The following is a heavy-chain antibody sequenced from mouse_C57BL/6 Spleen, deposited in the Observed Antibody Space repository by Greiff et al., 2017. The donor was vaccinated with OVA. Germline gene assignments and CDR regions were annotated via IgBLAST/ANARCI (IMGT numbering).Heavy chain of an antibody. J-gene: IGHJ1*03. CDR3: ARRGTTVVATEGYFDV. D-gene: IGHD1-1*01. Sequence: EVQLQQSGPELVKPGASVKISCKASGYTFTDYYMNWVKQSHGKSLEWIGDINPNNGGTSYNQKFKGKATLTVDKSSSTAYMELRSLTSEDSAVYYGARRGTTVVATEGYFDVWGTGTTVTVSS. V-gene: IGHV1-26*01. CDR1: GYTFTDYY. CDR2: INPNNGGT.